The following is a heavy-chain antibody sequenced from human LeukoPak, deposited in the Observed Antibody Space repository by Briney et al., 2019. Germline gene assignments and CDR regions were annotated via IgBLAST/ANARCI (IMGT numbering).Heavy chain of an antibody. CDR3: ARRYSSSWYFDF. V-gene: IGHV4-59*01. J-gene: IGHJ4*02. CDR1: GGSISSYY. D-gene: IGHD6-13*01. Sequence: SETLSLTCTVSGGSISSYYWSWIRQPPGKGLEWIGYIYYSGSTDYNPSLRSRVTISGDTSKNQLFLKLRSVTAADTAVYYCARRYSSSWYFDFWGQGTLVTVSS. CDR2: IYYSGST.